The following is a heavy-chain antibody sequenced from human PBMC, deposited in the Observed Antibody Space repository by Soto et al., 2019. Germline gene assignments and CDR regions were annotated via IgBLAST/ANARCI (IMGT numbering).Heavy chain of an antibody. CDR1: GFTFSSYG. CDR2: IWGDGSNE. D-gene: IGHD6-13*01. CDR3: AVLHSSSNSYFDR. J-gene: IGHJ4*02. Sequence: QVQLVESGGGVVQPGRSLRLSCVGSGFTFSSYGIHWVRQAPGKGLECVALIWGDGSNEDYADSVEGRFTISRDNSKNTVYLEMNSLRVEDTAVYYCAVLHSSSNSYFDRWGQGTLVTGSS. V-gene: IGHV3-33*01.